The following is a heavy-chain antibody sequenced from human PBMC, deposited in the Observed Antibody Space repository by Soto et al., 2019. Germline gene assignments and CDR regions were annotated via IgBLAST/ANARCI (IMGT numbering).Heavy chain of an antibody. CDR1: NGSISSPGYY. D-gene: IGHD3-10*01. Sequence: QVQLQESGPGLVKPSQTLSLNRTVSNGSISSPGYYWSWIRHLPGKGPEWLGYIYYSGATYYNPSLKSRLTISLDTPKQRFTLKVHSVTATDTAVYYCVRDRPHFRGSGNFHFFDLWGPGMFVSVSS. CDR3: VRDRPHFRGSGNFHFFDL. J-gene: IGHJ4*02. CDR2: IYYSGAT. V-gene: IGHV4-30-4*01.